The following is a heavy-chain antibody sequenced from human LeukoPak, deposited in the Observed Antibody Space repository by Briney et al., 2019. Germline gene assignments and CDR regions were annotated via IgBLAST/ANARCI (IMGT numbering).Heavy chain of an antibody. CDR3: ARFRFGYYDNTAPP. Sequence: GGSLRLSCAASGFTFSNYSMNWVRQAPGKGLEWVSSISSRSSYIYYADSVKGRFTISRDNAKNSLCPQMNSLRAEDTAVYYCARFRFGYYDNTAPPWGQGTLVTVSS. J-gene: IGHJ5*02. CDR2: ISSRSSYI. V-gene: IGHV3-21*01. CDR1: GFTFSNYS. D-gene: IGHD3-22*01.